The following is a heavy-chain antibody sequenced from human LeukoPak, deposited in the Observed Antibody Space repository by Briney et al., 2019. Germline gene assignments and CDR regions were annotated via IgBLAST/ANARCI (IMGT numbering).Heavy chain of an antibody. V-gene: IGHV3-21*01. CDR1: GLTFRSYR. J-gene: IGHJ6*03. Sequence: AGSLTLSCPASGLTFRSYRMHWVRHAPGKGLEWVSSTRSRIRDIYIADSVKGRFTISRDNAKNLLYLRMNSMRAEDTAVYYCASSPEIVRAVMRYYYYDMDVWGKGATVTVSS. CDR3: ASSPEIVRAVMRYYYYDMDV. D-gene: IGHD2-2*01. CDR2: TRSRIRDI.